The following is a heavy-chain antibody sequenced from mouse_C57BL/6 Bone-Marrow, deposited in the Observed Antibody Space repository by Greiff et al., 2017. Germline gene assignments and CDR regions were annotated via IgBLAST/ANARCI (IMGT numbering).Heavy chain of an antibody. CDR3: ARPYYGSSPAWFAY. CDR1: GYTFTSYG. Sequence: EVKLMESGAELVRPGSSVKMSCKTSGYTFTSYGINWVKQRPGQGLEWIGYIYIGNGYTEYNEKFKGKATLTSDTSSSTAYMQLSSLTSEDSAIYFCARPYYGSSPAWFAYWGQGTLVTVSA. CDR2: IYIGNGYT. D-gene: IGHD1-1*01. V-gene: IGHV1-58*01. J-gene: IGHJ3*01.